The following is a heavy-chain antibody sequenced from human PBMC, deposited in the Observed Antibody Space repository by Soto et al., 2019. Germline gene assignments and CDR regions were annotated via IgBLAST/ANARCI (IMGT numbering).Heavy chain of an antibody. CDR1: GGIFSNAW. J-gene: IGHJ4*02. V-gene: IGHV3-15*01. D-gene: IGHD3-3*01. Sequence: PGGSLRLSCAASGGIFSNAWMSWVRQAPGKGLEWVGRIKSKADGGTTNYAAPVKGRFNISRDGSKNTLYLQMNGLKTEDTAVYYCTTGWSSKDYWGQGTLVTVSS. CDR3: TTGWSSKDY. CDR2: IKSKADGGTT.